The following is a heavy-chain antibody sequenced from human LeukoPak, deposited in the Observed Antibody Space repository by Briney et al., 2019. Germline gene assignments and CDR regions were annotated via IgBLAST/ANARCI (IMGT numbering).Heavy chain of an antibody. Sequence: SETLSLTCTVSGGSISSSSYYWGWIRQPPGKGLEWIGSIYYSGSTYYNPSLKSRVTISVDTSKNQFSLKLSSVTAADTAVYYCARGGRTGGETGYYYYGMDVWGQGTTVTVSS. D-gene: IGHD2-8*02. J-gene: IGHJ6*02. CDR3: ARGGRTGGETGYYYYGMDV. CDR1: GGSISSSSYY. V-gene: IGHV4-39*07. CDR2: IYYSGST.